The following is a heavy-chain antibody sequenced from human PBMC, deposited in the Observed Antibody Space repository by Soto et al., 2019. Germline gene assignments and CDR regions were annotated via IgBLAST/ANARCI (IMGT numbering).Heavy chain of an antibody. V-gene: IGHV3-23*01. Sequence: EVQLLESGGDLVQPGGSLRLSCAASGFTFSTYAMRWVRQAPGKGLEWVSSITGSGDRTYYADSVKGLFTISRDNSQSMLHLQMTSLRAEDSAVYYCARMYSSSCDYWGQGTLVTVSS. CDR3: ARMYSSSCDY. CDR2: ITGSGDRT. CDR1: GFTFSTYA. J-gene: IGHJ4*02. D-gene: IGHD6-13*01.